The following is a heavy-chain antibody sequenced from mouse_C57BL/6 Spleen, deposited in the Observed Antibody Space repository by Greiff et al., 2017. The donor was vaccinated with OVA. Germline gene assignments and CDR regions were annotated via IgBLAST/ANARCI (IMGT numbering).Heavy chain of an antibody. CDR3: ARGDYGSSGDYFDD. CDR2: IDPETGGT. D-gene: IGHD1-1*01. V-gene: IGHV1-15*01. Sequence: QVQLQQPGAELVRPGASVTLSCKASGYTFTDYEMHWVKQTPVHGLEWIGAIDPETGGTAYNQKFKGKAILTADKSSSTAYMKLRSLTSEDSAVYYCARGDYGSSGDYFDDWGQGTTLTVSS. J-gene: IGHJ2*01. CDR1: GYTFTDYE.